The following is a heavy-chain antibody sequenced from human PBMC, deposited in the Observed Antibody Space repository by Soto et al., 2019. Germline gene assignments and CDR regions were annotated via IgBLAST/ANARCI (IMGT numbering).Heavy chain of an antibody. CDR2: ISYDGSNK. CDR3: ARACLAYCGGDGYPGVDY. J-gene: IGHJ4*02. V-gene: IGHV3-30-3*01. CDR1: GFTFSSYA. D-gene: IGHD2-21*02. Sequence: QVQLVESGGGVVQPGRSLRLSCAASGFTFSSYAMHWVRQAPGKGLEWVAVISYDGSNKYYADSVKGRFTISRDNYKNTLYLHMNSLGAEVTAVYYCARACLAYCGGDGYPGVDYWGQGTLVTVSS.